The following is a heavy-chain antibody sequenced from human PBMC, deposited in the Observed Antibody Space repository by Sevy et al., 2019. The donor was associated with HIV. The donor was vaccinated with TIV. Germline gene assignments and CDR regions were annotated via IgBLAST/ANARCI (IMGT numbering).Heavy chain of an antibody. CDR3: ARGISSYGYWREFDY. V-gene: IGHV4-59*01. D-gene: IGHD5-18*01. CDR2: ISYSGST. J-gene: IGHJ4*02. Sequence: SETLSLTCTVSGGSISSFYWNWIRQSPGKGLEWIGYISYSGSTNYNPSLKSRVTISVDTSKNQFSLKLSSVTAADTAVYYCARGISSYGYWREFDYWGQGNLVTVSS. CDR1: GGSISSFY.